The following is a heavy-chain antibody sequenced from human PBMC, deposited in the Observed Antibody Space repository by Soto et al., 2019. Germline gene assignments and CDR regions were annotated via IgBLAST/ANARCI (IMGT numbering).Heavy chain of an antibody. CDR3: VRELGGLDV. CDR1: GFTFSGYY. J-gene: IGHJ6*02. V-gene: IGHV3-11*05. Sequence: QVQLVESGGASVQPGGSLRLSCAASGFTFSGYYMSWIRQAPGKGLEWVAWIESTGTYTNYADSVKGRFTISRDNSKNSLHLQMNSLRAEDTALYYCVRELGGLDVWGRGTTVTVPS. D-gene: IGHD6-25*01. CDR2: IESTGTYT.